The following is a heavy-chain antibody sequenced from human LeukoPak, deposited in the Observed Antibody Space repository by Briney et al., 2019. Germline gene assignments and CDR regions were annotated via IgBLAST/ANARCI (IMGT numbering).Heavy chain of an antibody. D-gene: IGHD3-22*01. CDR2: IYYSGST. V-gene: IGHV4-39*01. J-gene: IGHJ4*02. Sequence: PSETLSLTCTASGGSISSSSYYWGWIRQPPGKGLEWIGSIYYSGSTYYNPSLKSRVTISVDTSKNQFSLKLSSVTAADTAVYYCARTVVVVIYYFDYWGQGTLVTVSS. CDR3: ARTVVVVIYYFDY. CDR1: GGSISSSSYY.